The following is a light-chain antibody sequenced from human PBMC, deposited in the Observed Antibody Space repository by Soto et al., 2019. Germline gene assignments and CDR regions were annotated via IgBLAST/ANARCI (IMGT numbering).Light chain of an antibody. J-gene: IGKJ5*01. CDR2: DAS. CDR1: QSVSSSY. Sequence: EIVLKQSPGTLPLSIGERATLSCRASQSVSSSYVAWYQHKPGQAPSLLIFDASQRATGIPARFRGSGSGTDFTLTISSLEPEDSAVYYCQQRHMWPITFGQGTRLEIK. V-gene: IGKV3D-20*02. CDR3: QQRHMWPIT.